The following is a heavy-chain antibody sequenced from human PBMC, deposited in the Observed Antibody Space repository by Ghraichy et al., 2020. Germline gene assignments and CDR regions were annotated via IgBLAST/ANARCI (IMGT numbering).Heavy chain of an antibody. CDR1: GFTFSSYA. CDR3: AKWNGVTVTPYYYYGMDV. CDR2: ISGSGGST. D-gene: IGHD4-17*01. J-gene: IGHJ6*02. Sequence: GGSLRLSCAASGFTFSSYAMTWVRQAAGKGLEWVSGISGSGGSTYYADSVKGRFTISRDNSKNTLYLQMNSLRAEDTAVYYCAKWNGVTVTPYYYYGMDVWGQGTTVTVSS. V-gene: IGHV3-23*01.